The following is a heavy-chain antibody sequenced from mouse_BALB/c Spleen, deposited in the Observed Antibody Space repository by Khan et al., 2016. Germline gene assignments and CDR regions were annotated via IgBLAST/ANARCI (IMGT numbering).Heavy chain of an antibody. CDR3: ARTDY. V-gene: IGHV14-3*02. CDR2: IDPAYGNT. J-gene: IGHJ2*01. Sequence: VQLQQSGAELVKPGASVKLSCTASGFNIKDTYMHWVKQRPEQGLEWIGRIDPAYGNTKFDPKFQGKATITADTSSNTAYLKLSSLKSEDTDVYYCARTDYWGQGTTLTVAS. CDR1: GFNIKDTY.